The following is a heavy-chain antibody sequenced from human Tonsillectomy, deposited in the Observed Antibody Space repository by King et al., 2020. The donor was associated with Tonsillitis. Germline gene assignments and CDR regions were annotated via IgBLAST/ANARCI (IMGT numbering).Heavy chain of an antibody. D-gene: IGHD5-12*01. V-gene: IGHV1-18*01. Sequence: VQLVGSGAEMKKPGASVKVSCKASGYTFITFGISWVRQAPGQGLDWMGWISAYNGNTNYAQKFQGRVTMTTDTSTSTAYMELRSLRSDDTAVYYCARGVATVIPYYMDVWGKGTAVTVSS. CDR1: GYTFITFG. CDR3: ARGVATVIPYYMDV. J-gene: IGHJ6*03. CDR2: ISAYNGNT.